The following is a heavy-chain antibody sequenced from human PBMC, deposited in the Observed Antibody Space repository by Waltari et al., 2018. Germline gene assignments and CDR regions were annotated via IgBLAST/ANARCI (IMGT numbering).Heavy chain of an antibody. D-gene: IGHD3-3*01. CDR3: ARLYYDFLSWFDP. CDR1: GGSISSSSYY. J-gene: IGHJ5*02. CDR2: IYHSGRT. V-gene: IGHV4-39*01. Sequence: QLQLQESGPGLVKPSETLSLTCTVSGGSISSSSYYWVWIRQPPGKGLEWIGSIYHSGRTYNNPSLKSRVTISVDTSKNQFSLKLSSVTAADTAMYYCARLYYDFLSWFDPWGQGTLVTVSS.